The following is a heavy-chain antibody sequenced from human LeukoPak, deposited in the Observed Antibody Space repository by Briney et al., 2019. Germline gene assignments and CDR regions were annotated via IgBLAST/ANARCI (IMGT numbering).Heavy chain of an antibody. V-gene: IGHV3-21*01. CDR3: AIEPPVVVPAAILDY. CDR1: GFTFSSYS. CDR2: ISSSSTYI. Sequence: KPGGSLRLSCAASGFTFSSYSMNWVRQAPGKGLEWVSSISSSSTYIYYADSVKGRFTISRDNAKNSLYLQINSLRAEDTAVYYCAIEPPVVVPAAILDYWGQGTLVTVSS. D-gene: IGHD2-2*02. J-gene: IGHJ4*02.